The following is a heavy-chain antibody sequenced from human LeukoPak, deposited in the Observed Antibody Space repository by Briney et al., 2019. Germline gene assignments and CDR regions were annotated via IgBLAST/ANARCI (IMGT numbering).Heavy chain of an antibody. V-gene: IGHV3-48*03. CDR3: ARAWGSAPGDY. J-gene: IGHJ4*02. CDR2: ISSRGSTI. Sequence: PGGSLRLSCAASGFTFSGYEMNWVRQAPGKGLEWVSYISSRGSTIYYADSVKGRVTISRDNAKNSLYLHMNSLRADDTAVYYCARAWGSAPGDYWGQGTLGTVSS. D-gene: IGHD3-16*01. CDR1: GFTFSGYE.